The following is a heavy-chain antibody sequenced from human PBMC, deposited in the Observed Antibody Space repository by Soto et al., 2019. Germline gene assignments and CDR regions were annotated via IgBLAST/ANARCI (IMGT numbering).Heavy chain of an antibody. D-gene: IGHD5-12*01. V-gene: IGHV2-5*02. CDR2: IYWDDDK. Sequence: QITLKESGPTLVKPTQTLTLTCTFSGFSLGTSGVGVGWSRQPPGKALEWLALIYWDDDKRYSPSLKSRLTITKDTSKNQVVLTMTNMDPVDTATYYCAHVYGGYDNFDYWGQGTLVTVSP. CDR3: AHVYGGYDNFDY. J-gene: IGHJ4*02. CDR1: GFSLGTSGVG.